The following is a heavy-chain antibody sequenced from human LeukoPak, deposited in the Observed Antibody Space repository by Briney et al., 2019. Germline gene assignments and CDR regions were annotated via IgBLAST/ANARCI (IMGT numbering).Heavy chain of an antibody. CDR2: IYYSGST. Sequence: SETLSLTCTVSGGSISSSSYSWGWIRQPPGKGLEWIGSIYYSGSTYYNASLKSRVTISVDMSKNQFSLKLSSVTAADTAVYYCARGSSGYTLESSVGDYWGQGTLVTVSS. J-gene: IGHJ4*02. CDR1: GGSISSSSYS. D-gene: IGHD3-22*01. CDR3: ARGSSGYTLESSVGDY. V-gene: IGHV4-39*01.